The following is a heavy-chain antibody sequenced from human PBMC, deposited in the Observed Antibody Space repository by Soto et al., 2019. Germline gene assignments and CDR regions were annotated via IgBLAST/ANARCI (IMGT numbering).Heavy chain of an antibody. Sequence: QVQLVQSGAEVKKPGASVKVSCKASGYTFTSYDINWVRQATGQGLEWMGWMNPNSGNTGYAQKFQGRVTMTRNTSISTAYMELSSLRSEDTAVYYCARGRRYCSGGSCYYFDYWGQGTLVTVSS. V-gene: IGHV1-8*01. CDR1: GYTFTSYD. J-gene: IGHJ4*02. CDR3: ARGRRYCSGGSCYYFDY. CDR2: MNPNSGNT. D-gene: IGHD2-15*01.